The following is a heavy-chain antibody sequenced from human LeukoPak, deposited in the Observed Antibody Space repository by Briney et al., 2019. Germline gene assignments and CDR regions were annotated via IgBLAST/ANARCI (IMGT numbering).Heavy chain of an antibody. D-gene: IGHD3-10*01. CDR3: ARDPTTGPVRGVIIYYYYGMDV. J-gene: IGHJ6*02. Sequence: GGSLRLSCAASGFTFSSYAMHWVCQAPGKGLEWVAVISYDGSNKYYADSVKGRFTISRDNSKNTLYLQMNSLRAEDTAVYYCARDPTTGPVRGVIIYYYYGMDVWGQGTTVTVSS. V-gene: IGHV3-30*04. CDR2: ISYDGSNK. CDR1: GFTFSSYA.